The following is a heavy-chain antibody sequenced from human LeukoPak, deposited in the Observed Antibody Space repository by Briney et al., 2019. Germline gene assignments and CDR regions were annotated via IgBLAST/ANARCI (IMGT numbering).Heavy chain of an antibody. CDR1: GGSISSSSYY. Sequence: SETLSLTRTVSGGSISSSSYYWGWIRQPPGKGLEWIGSIYYSGSTYYNPSLKSRVTISVDTSKNQFSLKLSSVTAADTAVYYCARRGGYCSSTSCYDYFDYWGQGTLVTVSS. CDR3: ARRGGYCSSTSCYDYFDY. V-gene: IGHV4-39*01. J-gene: IGHJ4*02. D-gene: IGHD2-2*01. CDR2: IYYSGST.